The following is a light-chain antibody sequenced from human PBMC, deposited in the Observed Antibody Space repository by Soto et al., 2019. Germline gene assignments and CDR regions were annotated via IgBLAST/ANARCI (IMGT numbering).Light chain of an antibody. Sequence: SYELTQPLSVSVALGQTARITCGGNNIGSKNVHWYQQKPGQAPVLVIYRDSNRPSGIPERFSGSNSGNTATLTISRAQAGHAPDYYCHLWARSTATVFVRGTHLTVL. J-gene: IGLJ7*01. CDR3: HLWARSTATV. V-gene: IGLV3-9*01. CDR2: RDS. CDR1: NIGSKN.